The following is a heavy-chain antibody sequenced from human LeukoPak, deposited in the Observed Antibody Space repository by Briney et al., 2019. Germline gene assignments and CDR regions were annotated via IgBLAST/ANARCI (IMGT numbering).Heavy chain of an antibody. CDR3: ARDYAVG. CDR2: IWSDGVNK. D-gene: IGHD3-16*01. Sequence: GGSLRLSCAASGFTFSSYGMHWVRQAPGKGLEWVAGIWSDGVNKYSADSVRGRFTISRDNSKNTLYLDMNSLRAEDTAVYYCARDYAVGWGQGTLVTVSS. CDR1: GFTFSSYG. V-gene: IGHV3-33*01. J-gene: IGHJ4*02.